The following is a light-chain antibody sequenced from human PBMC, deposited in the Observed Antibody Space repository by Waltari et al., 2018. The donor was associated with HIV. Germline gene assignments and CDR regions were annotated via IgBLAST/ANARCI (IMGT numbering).Light chain of an antibody. CDR2: GNN. Sequence: QSVLTQPPSVSGAPGQRVTISCTGSSSNVGAGYDGHWYQQLQGTTPKLLIYGNNSRPSGCPDRFPGSKSGTSASLAITGLHADDDADYYCHSYVSSLVIFGGGTKLTVL. V-gene: IGLV1-40*01. CDR1: SSNVGAGYD. CDR3: HSYVSSLVI. J-gene: IGLJ2*01.